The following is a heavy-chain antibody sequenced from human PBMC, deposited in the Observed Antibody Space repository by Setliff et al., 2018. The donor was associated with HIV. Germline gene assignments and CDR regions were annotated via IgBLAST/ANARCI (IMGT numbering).Heavy chain of an antibody. CDR3: VRGRDCGGADCLIRYYYYTGLDV. D-gene: IGHD2-21*01. CDR1: GGSLTNYY. CDR2: VTDGGYT. J-gene: IGHJ6*02. V-gene: IGHV4-34*01. Sequence: SETLSLTCNVYGGSLTNYYWTWVRHAPGKGLEWIGEVTDGGYTNYNPSLKSRVTISIDTSKRLLSLKLTSVAVADTAVYYCVRGRDCGGADCLIRYYYYTGLDVWGQGTTVTVSS.